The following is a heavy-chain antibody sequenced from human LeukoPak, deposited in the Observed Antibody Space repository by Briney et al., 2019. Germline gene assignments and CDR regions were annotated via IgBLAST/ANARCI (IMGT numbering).Heavy chain of an antibody. J-gene: IGHJ4*02. CDR1: GGSISSSSYY. CDR3: ARLPYYYDSSGYYPTFDY. V-gene: IGHV4-39*01. Sequence: PSETLSLTCTVSGGSISSSSYYWGWIRQPPGKGLEWIGSIYYSGSTYYNPSLKSRVTISVDTSKNQFSLKLSSVTAADTAVYYCARLPYYYDSSGYYPTFDYWGQGTLVTVSS. D-gene: IGHD3-22*01. CDR2: IYYSGST.